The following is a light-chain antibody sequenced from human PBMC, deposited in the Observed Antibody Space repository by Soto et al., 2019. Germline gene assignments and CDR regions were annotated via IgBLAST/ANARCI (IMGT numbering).Light chain of an antibody. V-gene: IGKV1-9*01. J-gene: IGKJ2*01. CDR2: SAS. CDR1: QDINKF. Sequence: IQLTQSPSPLSASVGDRVTITCRASQDINKFLAWFQQNPGKAPKLLVYSASTLQSAVTSRFSGSGSGTEFALTIRSLQPEDFATYYCQQLKTYPYTFGQGTKLEIK. CDR3: QQLKTYPYT.